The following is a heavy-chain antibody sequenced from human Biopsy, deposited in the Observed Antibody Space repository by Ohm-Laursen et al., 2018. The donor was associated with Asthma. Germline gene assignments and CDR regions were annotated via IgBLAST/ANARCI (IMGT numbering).Heavy chain of an antibody. CDR2: ISWNSATI. J-gene: IGHJ4*02. CDR3: AKVRSDWVITESFDY. CDR1: GFKFDEYT. Sequence: SLRLSCAAPGFKFDEYTMHWVRHAPGKGLEWVSGISWNSATIGYADSVEGRFTISRDNAKNSVFLHMDSLRPEDTAFYYCAKVRSDWVITESFDYWGQGVLVTVSS. D-gene: IGHD3-22*01. V-gene: IGHV3-9*01.